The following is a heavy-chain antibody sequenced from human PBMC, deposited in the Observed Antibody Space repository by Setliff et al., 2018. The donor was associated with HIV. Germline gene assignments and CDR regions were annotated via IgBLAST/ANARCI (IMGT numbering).Heavy chain of an antibody. V-gene: IGHV1-18*01. CDR3: ARRADWFDL. J-gene: IGHJ5*02. Sequence: ASVKVSCKASGYSFTSFGISWVRQAPGQGLEWVGWMSDYNRNTEHAEKFRGRVTLTKDISTSTAYMELRSLGLDDTAVYYCARRADWFDLWGQGTLVTVSS. CDR2: MSDYNRNT. CDR1: GYSFTSFG.